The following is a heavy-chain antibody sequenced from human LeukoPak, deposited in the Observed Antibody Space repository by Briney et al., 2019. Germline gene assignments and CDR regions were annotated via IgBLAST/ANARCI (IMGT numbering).Heavy chain of an antibody. CDR1: GFTFSSYW. Sequence: QTEGSLRLSCATSGFTFSSYWMSWVRQAPGKGLEWVANIKQDGSEKNYVDSVKGRFTISRDNAKNSLFLQMNSLRAEDTAVYYCAKDHSGQEGAAYDYWGRGTLVTVSS. V-gene: IGHV3-7*01. J-gene: IGHJ4*02. D-gene: IGHD1-26*01. CDR3: AKDHSGQEGAAYDY. CDR2: IKQDGSEK.